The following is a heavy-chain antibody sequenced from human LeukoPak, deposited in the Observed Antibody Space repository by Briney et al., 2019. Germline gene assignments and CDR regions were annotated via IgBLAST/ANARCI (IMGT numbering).Heavy chain of an antibody. Sequence: ASVKVSCKASGYTFTSYGISWVRQAPGQGPESMGWINPNTGGTEYVQKFQGRVTMTRDTSISTVFMELSRLTSDDTAVYYCARESADSSVCDYWGQGSLVTVSS. CDR3: ARESADSSVCDY. J-gene: IGHJ4*02. CDR2: INPNTGGT. CDR1: GYTFTSYG. D-gene: IGHD2-15*01. V-gene: IGHV1-2*02.